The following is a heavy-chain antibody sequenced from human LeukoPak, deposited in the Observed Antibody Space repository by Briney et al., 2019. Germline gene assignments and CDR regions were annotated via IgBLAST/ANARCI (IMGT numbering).Heavy chain of an antibody. Sequence: ASVNVSCKASGYTFTGYYMHWVRQAPGQGLEWMGWINPKTGGTNYAQKFQGRVSMTRDTSISTAYMEVSRLRSDDTAVYYCARFYSGYGNYYYYMDVWGKGTTVTVS. J-gene: IGHJ6*03. CDR3: ARFYSGYGNYYYYMDV. D-gene: IGHD5-12*01. CDR2: INPKTGGT. V-gene: IGHV1-2*02. CDR1: GYTFTGYY.